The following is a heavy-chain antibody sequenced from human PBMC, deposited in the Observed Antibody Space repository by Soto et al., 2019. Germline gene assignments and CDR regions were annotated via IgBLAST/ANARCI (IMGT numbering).Heavy chain of an antibody. D-gene: IGHD7-27*01. CDR1: GFSLSTSGVG. CDR2: IYWDDDK. Sequence: QITLKESGPTLVKPTQTLTLTCTFSGFSLSTSGVGVGWIRQPPGKALEWLALIYWDDDKRYSPSLKSRLTXTXXTSKNQVVLTMTNMDPVDTATYYCAHHTLTGVFDYWGQGTLVTVSS. CDR3: AHHTLTGVFDY. V-gene: IGHV2-5*02. J-gene: IGHJ4*02.